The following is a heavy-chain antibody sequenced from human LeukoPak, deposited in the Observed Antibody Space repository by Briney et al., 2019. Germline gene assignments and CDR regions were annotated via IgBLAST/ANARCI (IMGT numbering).Heavy chain of an antibody. CDR3: ARDRADGYNYGDYFDN. CDR2: IYGSSRT. Sequence: GGSLRLSCAGSGFIVSSNYMSWVRQAAGKGLEWVSVIYGSSRTYYADSVKGRFTISRDNSKNTVYLQMDSLRAEDTAVYYCARDRADGYNYGDYFDNWGQGTLVTVSS. CDR1: GFIVSSNY. V-gene: IGHV3-66*01. J-gene: IGHJ4*02. D-gene: IGHD5-18*01.